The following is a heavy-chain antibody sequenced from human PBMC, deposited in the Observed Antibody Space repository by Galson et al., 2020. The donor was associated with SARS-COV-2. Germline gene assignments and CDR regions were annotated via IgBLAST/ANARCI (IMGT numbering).Heavy chain of an antibody. Sequence: GESLKISCAASGFTVSRSYISWVRQAPGKGLEWVSLIYPTENSFYADSVKGRFTLSRDNSRNTLFLQMNSLRAEDTAVYYCARSPPASTSGTSIYFDYWGQGTQVTVSS. CDR2: IYPTENS. CDR1: GFTVSRSY. CDR3: ARSPPASTSGTSIYFDY. V-gene: IGHV3-53*01. D-gene: IGHD3-10*01. J-gene: IGHJ4*02.